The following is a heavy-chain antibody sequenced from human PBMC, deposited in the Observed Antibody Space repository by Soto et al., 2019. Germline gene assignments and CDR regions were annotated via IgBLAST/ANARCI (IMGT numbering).Heavy chain of an antibody. J-gene: IGHJ3*02. CDR2: IIPIFGTA. CDR1: GGTFSSYA. Sequence: GASVKVSCKASGGTFSSYAISWVRQAPGQGLEWMGGIIPIFGTANYAQKFQGRVTITADESTSTAYMELTRLTFDDTAVYFCARDSSYDILTGYSRNAFAIWGQGTMVTVSS. CDR3: ARDSSYDILTGYSRNAFAI. D-gene: IGHD3-9*01. V-gene: IGHV1-69*13.